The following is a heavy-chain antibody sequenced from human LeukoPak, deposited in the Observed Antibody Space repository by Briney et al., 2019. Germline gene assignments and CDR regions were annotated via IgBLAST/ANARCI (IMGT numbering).Heavy chain of an antibody. CDR3: ARHRSSGWAKFDY. Sequence: SETLSLTCAVYGGSFSGYYWSWIRQPPGKGLEWIGEINHSGSTNYNPSLKSRVTISVDTSKNQFSLKLSSVTAADTAVYYCARHRSSGWAKFDYWGQGTLVTVSS. V-gene: IGHV4-34*01. J-gene: IGHJ4*02. CDR2: INHSGST. D-gene: IGHD6-19*01. CDR1: GGSFSGYY.